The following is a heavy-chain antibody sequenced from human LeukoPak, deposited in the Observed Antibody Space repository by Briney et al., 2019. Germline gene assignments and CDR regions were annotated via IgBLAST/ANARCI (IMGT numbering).Heavy chain of an antibody. Sequence: GGSLRLSCAASGSTFSSYAMHWVRQAPGKGLEWVAVISYDGSSKYYADSVKGRFTISRDNSKNTLYLQMNSLRAEDTAVYYCAAYCSSTSCYVGYWGQGTLVTVSS. J-gene: IGHJ4*02. V-gene: IGHV3-30-3*01. CDR2: ISYDGSSK. CDR3: AAYCSSTSCYVGY. CDR1: GSTFSSYA. D-gene: IGHD2-2*01.